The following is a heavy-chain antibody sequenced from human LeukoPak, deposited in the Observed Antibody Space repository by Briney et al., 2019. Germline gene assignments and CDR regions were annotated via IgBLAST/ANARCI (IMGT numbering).Heavy chain of an antibody. CDR3: AKEVYYYDSSGHVDY. D-gene: IGHD3-22*01. J-gene: IGHJ4*02. V-gene: IGHV3-23*01. CDR2: ISGSGGST. Sequence: GGSLRLSCAASGFTFSSYGMSWVRQAPGKGLEWVSAISGSGGSTYYADSVKGQFTISRDNSKNTLYLQMNSLRAEDTAVYYCAKEVYYYDSSGHVDYWGQGTLVTVSS. CDR1: GFTFSSYG.